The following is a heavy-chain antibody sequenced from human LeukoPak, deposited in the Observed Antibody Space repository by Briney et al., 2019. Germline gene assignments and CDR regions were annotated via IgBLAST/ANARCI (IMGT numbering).Heavy chain of an antibody. CDR2: ISSSGSTI. V-gene: IGHV3-48*03. J-gene: IGHJ6*04. CDR1: GFTFSSYA. Sequence: GGSLRLSCAASGFTFSSYAVSWVRQAPGKGLEWVSAISSSGSTIYYADSVKGRFTISRDNAKNSLYLQMNSLRAEDTAVYYCAELGITMIGGVWGKGTTVTISS. CDR3: AELGITMIGGV. D-gene: IGHD3-10*02.